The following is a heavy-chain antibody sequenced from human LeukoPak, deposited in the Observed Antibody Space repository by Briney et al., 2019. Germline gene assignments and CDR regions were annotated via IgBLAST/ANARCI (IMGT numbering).Heavy chain of an antibody. V-gene: IGHV3-23*01. CDR2: ITANGDRT. CDR1: GFIFRSYA. J-gene: IGHJ4*02. D-gene: IGHD3-10*01. Sequence: PGGSLRLSCVGSGFIFRSYAVTWVRQAPGRGLDWVSSITANGDRTYYDDSVKGRFTISRDNSKNTLFLQMSSLRAEDTAVYYCAKAMVRGVTRPYYFDYWGQGTLVTVSS. CDR3: AKAMVRGVTRPYYFDY.